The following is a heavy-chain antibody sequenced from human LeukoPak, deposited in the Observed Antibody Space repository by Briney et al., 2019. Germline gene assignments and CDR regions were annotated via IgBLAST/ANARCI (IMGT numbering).Heavy chain of an antibody. CDR2: ISGSSSYI. V-gene: IGHV3-21*01. D-gene: IGHD3-3*01. CDR3: ARGGRFFEY. CDR1: GFTFCGYS. Sequence: GGSLSRSGTSSGFTFCGYSMNRVRQAPGKGLEWVSFISGSSSYIYYADAVKGRFTISRDNAKNSLYLQMHSLRADDTAVYYCARGGRFFEYWGQGTLVTVSS. J-gene: IGHJ4*02.